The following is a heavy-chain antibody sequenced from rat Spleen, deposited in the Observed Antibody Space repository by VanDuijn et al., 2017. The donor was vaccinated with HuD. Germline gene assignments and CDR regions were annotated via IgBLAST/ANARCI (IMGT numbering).Heavy chain of an antibody. CDR3: VRSGYTFDY. V-gene: IGHV2-13*01. J-gene: IGHJ2*01. D-gene: IGHD2-3*01. Sequence: QVQLKESGPGLVQPSQTLSLPRTVSGFSLNNYGVIWVRQPPGKGLEWMGVIWGDGSTKYNSALKSRLSISRDTSKSQVYLKMNSLQTEDTAMYFCVRSGYTFDYWGQGVMVTVSS. CDR2: IWGDGST. CDR1: GFSLNNYG.